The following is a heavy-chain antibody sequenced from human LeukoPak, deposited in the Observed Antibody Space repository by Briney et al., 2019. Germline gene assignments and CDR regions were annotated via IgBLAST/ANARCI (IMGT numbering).Heavy chain of an antibody. Sequence: ASVKVSCKASGGTFSSYAISWVRQATGQGLEWMGWMNPNSGNTGYAQKFQGRVTMTRNTSISTAYMELSSLRSEDTAVYYCARAHGSGSYYNPNYYYYMDVWGKGTTVTISS. CDR2: MNPNSGNT. CDR1: GGTFSSYA. V-gene: IGHV1-8*02. CDR3: ARAHGSGSYYNPNYYYYMDV. J-gene: IGHJ6*03. D-gene: IGHD3-10*01.